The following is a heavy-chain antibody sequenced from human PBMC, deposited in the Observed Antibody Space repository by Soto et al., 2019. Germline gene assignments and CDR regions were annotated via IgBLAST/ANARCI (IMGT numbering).Heavy chain of an antibody. CDR1: VFTFSSYG. D-gene: IGHD2-15*01. CDR2: ISYDGSNK. Sequence: GGSLRLSCVASVFTFSSYGMHWVRQAPGKGLEWVAVISYDGSNKYYADSVKGRFSISRDNSKNTLYLQMNSLRAEDTAVYYCAKDGTHCSGGSCYHIDYWGQGTLVTVSS. V-gene: IGHV3-30*18. J-gene: IGHJ4*02. CDR3: AKDGTHCSGGSCYHIDY.